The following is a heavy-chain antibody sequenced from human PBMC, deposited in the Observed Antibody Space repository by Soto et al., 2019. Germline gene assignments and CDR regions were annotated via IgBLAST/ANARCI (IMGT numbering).Heavy chain of an antibody. CDR2: LIPLFGTT. J-gene: IGHJ1*01. V-gene: IGHV1-69*06. CDR3: ARGPNRRYLLAF. CDR1: GGTFSSYR. D-gene: IGHD3-9*01. Sequence: GALVKVSCKASGGTFSSYRISWVRQAPGQGPEWMGGLIPLFGTTQHAQRFQGRLTITADKSTTTAYMELTSLRFEDTATYYCARGPNRRYLLAFWGQGTLVPGSS.